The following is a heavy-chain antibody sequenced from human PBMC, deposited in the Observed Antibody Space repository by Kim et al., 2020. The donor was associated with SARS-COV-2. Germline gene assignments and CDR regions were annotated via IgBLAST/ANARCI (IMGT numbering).Heavy chain of an antibody. CDR3: ARHPDY. CDR2: RVTT. V-gene: IGHV4-39*01. Sequence: RVTTTSHPTLESRVTISGDTSKNRFSLKLSSVTAADTAVYYCARHPDYWGQGTLVTVSS. J-gene: IGHJ4*02.